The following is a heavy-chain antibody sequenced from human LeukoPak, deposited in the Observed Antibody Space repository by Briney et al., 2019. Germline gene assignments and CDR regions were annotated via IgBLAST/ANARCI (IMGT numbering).Heavy chain of an antibody. CDR3: ARTRGYNYGYSDD. D-gene: IGHD5-18*01. J-gene: IGHJ4*02. Sequence: GGCLRLSCAPSEFTFTSYNMNWVSQGPGQGLEWVSYISGRSTVIDYADSVRGRFTISRDNAKNSLYLQMNSLRGEDTAVYYCARTRGYNYGYSDDWGQGTLVTVSS. CDR1: EFTFTSYN. V-gene: IGHV3-48*01. CDR2: ISGRSTVI.